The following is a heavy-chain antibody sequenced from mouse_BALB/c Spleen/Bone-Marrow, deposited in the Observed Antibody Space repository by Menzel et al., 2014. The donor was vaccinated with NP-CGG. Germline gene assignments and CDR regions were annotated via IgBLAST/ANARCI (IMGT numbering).Heavy chain of an antibody. CDR2: IWAGGST. CDR3: ARSTMITEGFAY. D-gene: IGHD2-4*01. Sequence: VQGVESGPGLVAPSQSLSFTCTVSGFSLTTYGVHWVRRPPGKGLEWLGVIWAGGSTNYNSALMSRLSISKDNSKSQVFLKMNSLQTDDTAMYYCARSTMITEGFAYWGQGTLVTVSA. V-gene: IGHV2-9*02. J-gene: IGHJ3*01. CDR1: GFSLTTYG.